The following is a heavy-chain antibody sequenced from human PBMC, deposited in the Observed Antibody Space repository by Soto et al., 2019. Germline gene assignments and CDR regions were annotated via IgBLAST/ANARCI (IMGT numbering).Heavy chain of an antibody. V-gene: IGHV5-10-1*01. J-gene: IGHJ6*02. D-gene: IGHD3-22*01. CDR1: GYSFTSYW. Sequence: GESLKISFKGSGYSFTSYWISWVRQMPGKGLEWMGRIDPSDSYTNYSPSFQGHVTISADKSISTAYLQWSSLKASDTAMYYCARRSSGYNYYYYYGMDVWGQGTTVTVSS. CDR2: IDPSDSYT. CDR3: ARRSSGYNYYYYYGMDV.